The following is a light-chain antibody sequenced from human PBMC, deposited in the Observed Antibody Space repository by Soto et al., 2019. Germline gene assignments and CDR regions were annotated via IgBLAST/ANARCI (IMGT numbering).Light chain of an antibody. J-gene: IGKJ2*01. CDR3: QQYGSSPMYT. CDR2: GAS. CDR1: QSVSSIY. Sequence: EIVLTQSPGTLSLSPGERATLSCRASQSVSSIYLAWYQQKPGQAPRLLIYGASSRATGIPDRFSGSGSGTDFTLTISGLEPEDFEVYYCQQYGSSPMYTFGQGTKLEIK. V-gene: IGKV3-20*01.